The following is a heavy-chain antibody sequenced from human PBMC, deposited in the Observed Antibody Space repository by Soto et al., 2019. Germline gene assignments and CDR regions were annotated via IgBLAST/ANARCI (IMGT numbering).Heavy chain of an antibody. CDR3: ARRYCSSTSCYTTDYYGMDV. D-gene: IGHD2-2*02. J-gene: IGHJ6*02. CDR2: ISAYNGNT. V-gene: IGHV1-18*04. Sequence: ASVKVSCKASGYTFTSYGISWVRQAPGQGLEWMGWISAYNGNTNYAQKLQGRVTMTTDTSTSTAYMELRSLRSDDTAVYYCARRYCSSTSCYTTDYYGMDVWGQGTTVTVSS. CDR1: GYTFTSYG.